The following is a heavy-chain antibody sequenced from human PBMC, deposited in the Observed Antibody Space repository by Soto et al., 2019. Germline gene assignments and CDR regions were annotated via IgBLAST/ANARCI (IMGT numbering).Heavy chain of an antibody. CDR1: GGSFSGYY. D-gene: IGHD1-26*01. J-gene: IGHJ4*02. V-gene: IGHV4-34*01. Sequence: QVQLQQWGAGLLKPSETLSLTCAVYGGSFSGYYWSWIRQPPGKGLEWIGEINHSGSTNYNPSLKSRVTISVDTSKYQFSLKLSSVTAADTAVYYCARGGRMSGRSPPDYWGQGTLVTVSS. CDR2: INHSGST. CDR3: ARGGRMSGRSPPDY.